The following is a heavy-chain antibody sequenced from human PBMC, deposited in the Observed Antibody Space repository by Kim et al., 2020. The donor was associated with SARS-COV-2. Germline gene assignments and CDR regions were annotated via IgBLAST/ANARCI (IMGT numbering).Heavy chain of an antibody. Sequence: GGSLRLSCAASGFTVSSNYMSWVRQAPGKGLEWVSVIYSGGSTYYADSVKGRFTISRDNSKNTLYLQMNSLRAEDTAVYYCARDSETAVAGTFDYWGQGTLVTVSS. J-gene: IGHJ4*02. CDR1: GFTVSSNY. CDR3: ARDSETAVAGTFDY. D-gene: IGHD6-19*01. V-gene: IGHV3-53*01. CDR2: IYSGGST.